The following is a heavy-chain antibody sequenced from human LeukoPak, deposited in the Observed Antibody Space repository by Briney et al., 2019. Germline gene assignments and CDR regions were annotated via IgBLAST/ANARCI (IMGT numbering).Heavy chain of an antibody. Sequence: GESLKISCKGSGYSFTSYWIGWVRQMPGKGLEGMGIIYPGDSDTRYSPSFQGQVTISADKSISTAYLQWSSLKASDTAMYYCAITDIVVVPAANDGAFDIRGQGTMVTVSS. J-gene: IGHJ3*02. CDR2: IYPGDSDT. D-gene: IGHD2-2*01. CDR3: AITDIVVVPAANDGAFDI. CDR1: GYSFTSYW. V-gene: IGHV5-51*01.